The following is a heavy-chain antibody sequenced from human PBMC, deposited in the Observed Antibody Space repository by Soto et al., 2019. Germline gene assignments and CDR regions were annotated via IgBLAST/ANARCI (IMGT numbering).Heavy chain of an antibody. CDR1: GFTFSAFA. Sequence: QVQMVESGGGVAQPGRSLRLSCAVSGFTFSAFAMYWVRQAPGMGLEWVALISYDGGNEDYAESVRGRFTISRDNSKNTLYLDMNSLSAEDSAVYFCAKGVVREPAYFDYWGQGTLVTVSS. D-gene: IGHD3-10*01. V-gene: IGHV3-30*18. CDR3: AKGVVREPAYFDY. J-gene: IGHJ4*02. CDR2: ISYDGGNE.